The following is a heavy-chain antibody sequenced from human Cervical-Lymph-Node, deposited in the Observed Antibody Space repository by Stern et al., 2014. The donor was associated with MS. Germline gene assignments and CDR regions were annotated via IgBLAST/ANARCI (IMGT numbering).Heavy chain of an antibody. CDR1: GGSFSGYS. CDR3: ARVRQSGGWRGGRRVPDDAIDM. Sequence: QVQLQQWGAGLLKPSETLSLTCAVYGGSFSGYSWNWIRQPPGKGLEWIGDINDRGNTKYNPALESRVTISIDTSNNQISLKLTFVTAADTAVYYCARVRQSGGWRGGRRVPDDAIDMWGQGTMVTVSS. V-gene: IGHV4-34*01. D-gene: IGHD6-19*01. J-gene: IGHJ3*02. CDR2: INDRGNT.